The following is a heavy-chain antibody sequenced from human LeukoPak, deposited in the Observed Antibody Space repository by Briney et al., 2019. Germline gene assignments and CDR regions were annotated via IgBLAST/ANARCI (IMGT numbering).Heavy chain of an antibody. CDR3: ATLDYGLGSYYNPLYYFDY. V-gene: IGHV1-24*01. J-gene: IGHJ4*02. Sequence: ASVKVSCKVSGYTLTELSMHWVRQAPGKGLEWMGGFDPEDGETIYAQKFQGRVTMTEDTSTDTAYMELSSLRSEDTAVYYCATLDYGLGSYYNPLYYFDYWGQGTLVTVSS. D-gene: IGHD3-10*01. CDR1: GYTLTELS. CDR2: FDPEDGET.